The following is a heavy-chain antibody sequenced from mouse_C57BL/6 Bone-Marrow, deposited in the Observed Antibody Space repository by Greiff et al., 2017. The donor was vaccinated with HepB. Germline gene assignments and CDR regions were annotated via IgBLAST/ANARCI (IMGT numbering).Heavy chain of an antibody. CDR3: ARRPLDGSSPWYFDV. Sequence: QVTLQESGPGLLQSSQTLSLSCPFSGFSLSTSGMGVSWIRQPSGTGLEWLVHIYWDDAKRYNPFLKSRLTISKDTSRNQVFLKITSVDTADTATYYCARRPLDGSSPWYFDVWGTGTTVTVSS. D-gene: IGHD1-1*01. CDR1: GFSLSTSGMG. V-gene: IGHV8-12*01. J-gene: IGHJ1*03. CDR2: IYWDDAK.